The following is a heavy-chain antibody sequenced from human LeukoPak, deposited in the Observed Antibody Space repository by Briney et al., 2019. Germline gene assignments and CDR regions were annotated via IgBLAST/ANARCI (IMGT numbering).Heavy chain of an antibody. CDR1: GYSFTNYW. CDR3: ARAWNFDY. Sequence: GESLKISCKGSGYSFTNYWIAWVRQMPGRGLEWMVIINPSDSDTRYSPSFQGQVAISADKSISTAYLQWSSLKASDSAMYYCARAWNFDYWGQGTLVTVSS. CDR2: INPSDSDT. V-gene: IGHV5-51*01. D-gene: IGHD1-1*01. J-gene: IGHJ4*02.